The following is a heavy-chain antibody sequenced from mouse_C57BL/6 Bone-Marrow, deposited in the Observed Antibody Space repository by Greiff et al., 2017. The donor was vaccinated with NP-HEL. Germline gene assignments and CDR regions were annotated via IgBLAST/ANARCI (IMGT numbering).Heavy chain of an antibody. J-gene: IGHJ3*01. CDR3: ARWVELGWFAY. CDR1: GYTFTDYY. D-gene: IGHD4-1*01. V-gene: IGHV1-19*01. CDR2: INPYNGGT. Sequence: VQLQQSGPVLVKPGASVKMSCKASGYTFTDYYMNWVKQSHGKSLEWIGVINPYNGGTSYNQKFKGKAAFTVDKSSSTAYMELNSLTSEDSAVYYCARWVELGWFAYWGQGTLVTVSA.